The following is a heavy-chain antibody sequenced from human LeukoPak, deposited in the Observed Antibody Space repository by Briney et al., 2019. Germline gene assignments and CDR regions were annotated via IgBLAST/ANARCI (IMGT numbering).Heavy chain of an antibody. J-gene: IGHJ4*02. CDR1: GYTFTGYY. V-gene: IGHV1-2*02. CDR3: ARASGSSFLDY. D-gene: IGHD3-10*01. CDR2: INPNSGGT. Sequence: ASVKVSCKASGYTFTGYYMHWVRQAPGQGLEWMGWINPNSGGTNYAQKFQGRVTMTRDTSTSTVYMELSSLRSEDTAVYYCARASGSSFLDYWGQGTLVTVSS.